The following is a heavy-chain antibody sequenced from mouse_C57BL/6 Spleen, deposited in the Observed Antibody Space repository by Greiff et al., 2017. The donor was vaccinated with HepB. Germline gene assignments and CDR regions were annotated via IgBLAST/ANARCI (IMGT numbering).Heavy chain of an antibody. CDR1: GYTFTSYW. D-gene: IGHD1-1*01. CDR3: ARWNTTVVEGFDY. Sequence: QVQLKQPGAELVKPGASVKMSCKASGYTFTSYWITWVKQRPGQGLEWIGDIYPGSGSTNYNEKFKSKATLTVDTSSSTAYMQLSSLTSEDSAVYYCARWNTTVVEGFDYWGQGTTLTVSS. V-gene: IGHV1-55*01. J-gene: IGHJ2*01. CDR2: IYPGSGST.